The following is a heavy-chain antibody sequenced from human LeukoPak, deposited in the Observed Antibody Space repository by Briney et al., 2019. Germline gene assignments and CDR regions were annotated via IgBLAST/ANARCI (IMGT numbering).Heavy chain of an antibody. Sequence: KASETLSLTCTVSGGSISSYYWSWIRQPPGKGLEWIAYISDIGSINYNPSLKSRVTISLDTSKNQFSLKLSSVTAADTAVYYCARMQHTMVRGVIITPLDYWGQGTLVTVSS. CDR3: ARMQHTMVRGVIITPLDY. CDR1: GGSISSYY. V-gene: IGHV4-59*01. CDR2: ISDIGSI. D-gene: IGHD3-10*01. J-gene: IGHJ4*02.